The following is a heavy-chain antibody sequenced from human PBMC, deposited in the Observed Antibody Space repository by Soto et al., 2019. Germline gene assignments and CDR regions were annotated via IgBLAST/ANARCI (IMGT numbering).Heavy chain of an antibody. Sequence: SETLSLTCAVSGGSISSGGYSWSWIRQPPGKGLEWIGYIYHSGSTYYNPSLKSRVTISVDRSKNQFSLKLSSVTAADTAVYYCAGIVDTAMGTPFDYWGQGTLVTVSS. D-gene: IGHD5-18*01. CDR2: IYHSGST. J-gene: IGHJ4*02. V-gene: IGHV4-30-2*01. CDR1: GGSISSGGYS. CDR3: AGIVDTAMGTPFDY.